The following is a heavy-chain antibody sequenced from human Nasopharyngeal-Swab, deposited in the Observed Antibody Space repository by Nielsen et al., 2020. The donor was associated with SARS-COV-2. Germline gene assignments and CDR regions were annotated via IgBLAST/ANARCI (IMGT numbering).Heavy chain of an antibody. Sequence: GSLRLSCAVYGGSFSGYYWSWIRQPPGKGLEWIGEINHSGSTNNNPSLKNRVTISVDTSKNQFSLKLSSVTAANTAVYYCARGFHIRYCSSTSCLYYYYYGMDVWGQGTTVTVSS. V-gene: IGHV4-34*01. CDR1: GGSFSGYY. CDR3: ARGFHIRYCSSTSCLYYYYYGMDV. J-gene: IGHJ6*02. CDR2: INHSGST. D-gene: IGHD2-2*01.